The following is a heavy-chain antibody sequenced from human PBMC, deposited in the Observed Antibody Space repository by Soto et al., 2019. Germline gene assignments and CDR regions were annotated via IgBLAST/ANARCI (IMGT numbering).Heavy chain of an antibody. Sequence: QVQLVQSGAEVKKPGSSVKVSCKASGGTFSSYAISWVRQAPGQGLEWMGGIIPIFGTANYAQKFQGRVTITADESTSTAYMELSSLRSEDTAVYYCARGRAYCGGDCYLPPINWFDPWGQGTLVTVSS. CDR1: GGTFSSYA. D-gene: IGHD2-21*02. V-gene: IGHV1-69*01. J-gene: IGHJ5*02. CDR3: ARGRAYCGGDCYLPPINWFDP. CDR2: IIPIFGTA.